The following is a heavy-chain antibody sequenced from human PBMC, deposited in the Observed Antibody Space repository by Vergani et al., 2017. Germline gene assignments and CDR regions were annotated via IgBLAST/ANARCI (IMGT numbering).Heavy chain of an antibody. CDR1: GFTFYTYT. Sequence: EVQLLESGGGLVQPGGSRRLSCAGAGFTFYTYTMAYVRQAPGKGLEWVATISSGGGDIFYADSVKGRFTISSENSKNTLFLQMNSLKDEDTAVYYCTTGWGLYYLHGEYFQYWGRGNLGSGSS. CDR3: TTGWGLYYLHGEYFQY. D-gene: IGHD3-10*01. CDR2: ISSGGGDI. V-gene: IGHV3-23*01. J-gene: IGHJ1*01.